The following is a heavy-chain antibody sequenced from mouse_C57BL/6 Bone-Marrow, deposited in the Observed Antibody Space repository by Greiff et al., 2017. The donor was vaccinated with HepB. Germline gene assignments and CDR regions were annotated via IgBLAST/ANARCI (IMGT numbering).Heavy chain of an antibody. J-gene: IGHJ2*01. Sequence: QVHVKQSGAELVRPGASVTLSCKASGYTFTDYEMHWVKQTPVHGLEWIGAIDPETGGTAYNQKFKGKAILTADKSSSTAYMELRSLTSEDSAVYYCTRGYYGLGGFDYWGQGTTLTVSS. CDR1: GYTFTDYE. V-gene: IGHV1-15*01. D-gene: IGHD1-2*01. CDR2: IDPETGGT. CDR3: TRGYYGLGGFDY.